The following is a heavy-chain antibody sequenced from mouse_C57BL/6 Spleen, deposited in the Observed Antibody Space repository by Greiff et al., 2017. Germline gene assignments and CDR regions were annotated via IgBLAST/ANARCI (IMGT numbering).Heavy chain of an antibody. V-gene: IGHV5-17*01. CDR1: GFTFSDYG. CDR3: ARGAYSNRGYYAMDD. J-gene: IGHJ4*01. D-gene: IGHD2-5*01. Sequence: EVKLMESGGGLVKPGGSLTLSCAASGFTFSDYGMHWVRQAPEKGLEWVAYISSGSSTIYYADTVKGRFTISRANAKNTLFLQMTSLRSEDTAMYYGARGAYSNRGYYAMDDWGQGTSVTVSS. CDR2: ISSGSSTI.